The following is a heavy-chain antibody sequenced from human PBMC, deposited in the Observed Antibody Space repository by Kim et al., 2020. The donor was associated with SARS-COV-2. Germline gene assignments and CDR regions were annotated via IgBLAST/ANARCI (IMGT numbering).Heavy chain of an antibody. V-gene: IGHV3-33*08. D-gene: IGHD1-26*01. CDR1: GFSVKNTY. CDR2: IWYDGSNK. J-gene: IGHJ4*02. Sequence: GGSLRLSCAPSGFSVKNTYLSWVRQAPGKGLEWVAVIWYDGSNKYFADSVKGRFTISRDNSKNTLYLQMNSLRAEDTAVYYCARKWELHFDYWGQGTLVTVSS. CDR3: ARKWELHFDY.